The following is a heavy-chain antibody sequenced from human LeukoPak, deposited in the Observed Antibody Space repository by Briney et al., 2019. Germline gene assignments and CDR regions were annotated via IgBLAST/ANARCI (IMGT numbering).Heavy chain of an antibody. V-gene: IGHV1-2*02. CDR1: GYTFTGYY. CDR2: INPNSGGT. J-gene: IGHJ1*01. D-gene: IGHD5-24*01. CDR3: ASGDGDGNEYFQH. Sequence: GASVKVSCKASGYTFTGYYMHWVRQAPGQGLEWMGWINPNSGGTNYAQKFQGRVTITADKSTSTAYMELSSLRSEDTAVYYCASGDGDGNEYFQHWGQGTLVTVSS.